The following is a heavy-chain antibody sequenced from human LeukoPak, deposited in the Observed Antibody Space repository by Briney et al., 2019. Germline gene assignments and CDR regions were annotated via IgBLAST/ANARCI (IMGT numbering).Heavy chain of an antibody. Sequence: WVANIKQDGSEKYYVDSVKGRFTISRDNAKNSLYLQMNSLRAEDTAVYYCARDLRGPRDYWGQGTLVTVSS. CDR3: ARDLRGPRDY. CDR2: IKQDGSEK. J-gene: IGHJ4*02. D-gene: IGHD3-16*01. V-gene: IGHV3-7*03.